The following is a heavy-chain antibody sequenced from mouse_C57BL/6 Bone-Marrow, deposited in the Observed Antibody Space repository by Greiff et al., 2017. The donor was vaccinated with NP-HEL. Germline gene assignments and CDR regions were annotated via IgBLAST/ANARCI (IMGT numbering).Heavy chain of an antibody. J-gene: IGHJ2*01. CDR1: GFTFSDYY. CDR2: ISNGGGST. Sequence: EVQRVESGGGLVQPGGSLKLSCAASGFTFSDYYMYWVRQTPEKRLEWVAYISNGGGSTYYPDNVKGRFTISRDNAKNTLYLQMSRLKSEDTAMYYCARQISSYDGYYLDYWGQGTTLTVSS. CDR3: ARQISSYDGYYLDY. V-gene: IGHV5-12*01. D-gene: IGHD2-3*01.